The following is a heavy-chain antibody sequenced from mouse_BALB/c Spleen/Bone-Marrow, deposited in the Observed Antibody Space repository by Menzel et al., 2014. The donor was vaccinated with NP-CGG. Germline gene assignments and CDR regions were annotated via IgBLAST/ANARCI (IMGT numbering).Heavy chain of an antibody. J-gene: IGHJ3*01. CDR1: GFTFSSYG. V-gene: IGHV5-6-3*01. Sequence: EVKLEESGGGLVQPGGTLKPSCAASGFTFSSYGMSWVRQTPDKRLELVATINSNGGSTYYPDSVKGRFTISRDNAKNTLYLQIISLKSEDTAMYYCARDMITAIGCAYWGQGALGPVSA. CDR2: INSNGGST. D-gene: IGHD2-4*01. CDR3: ARDMITAIGCAY.